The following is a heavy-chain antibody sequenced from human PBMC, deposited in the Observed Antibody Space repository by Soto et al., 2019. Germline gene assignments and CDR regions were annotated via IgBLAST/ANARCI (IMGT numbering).Heavy chain of an antibody. CDR1: GGSISSYY. V-gene: IGHV4-34*01. Sequence: SETLSLTCTVSGGSISSYYWGWIRQPPGKGLEWIGEINHSGSTNYNPSLKSRVTISVDTSKNQFSLKLSSVTAADTAVYYCARDLGFGLSDYWGQGTLVTVSS. CDR2: INHSGST. D-gene: IGHD3-10*01. CDR3: ARDLGFGLSDY. J-gene: IGHJ4*02.